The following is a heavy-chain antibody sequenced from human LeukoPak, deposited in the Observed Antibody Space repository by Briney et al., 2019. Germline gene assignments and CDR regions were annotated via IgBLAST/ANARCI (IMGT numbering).Heavy chain of an antibody. J-gene: IGHJ4*02. CDR3: ATGLVGGSLLAPFDY. CDR2: INPNTGAT. Sequence: GASVKVSCKASGYTFTAYYMHWVRQAPGQGLEWMGWINPNTGATKYAQRFQGRVTMTRDTSISTAYMELRWLSSADTAVYYCATGLVGGSLLAPFDYWGQGTLVTASS. CDR1: GYTFTAYY. V-gene: IGHV1-2*02. D-gene: IGHD1-26*01.